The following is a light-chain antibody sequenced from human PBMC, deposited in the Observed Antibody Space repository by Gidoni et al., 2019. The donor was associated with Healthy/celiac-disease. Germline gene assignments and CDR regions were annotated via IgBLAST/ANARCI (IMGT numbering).Light chain of an antibody. V-gene: IGKV1-39*01. J-gene: IGKJ2*01. Sequence: DIQKIRSPFSLSASVGDRVTIPCRASQSISSYLNWYPQKPGKAPKLLIYAASSLQSGVPSRFSGSGSGTDFTLTISSLQPEDFATYYCQQSYTTPRVTFGQGTKLEIK. CDR1: QSISSY. CDR2: AAS. CDR3: QQSYTTPRVT.